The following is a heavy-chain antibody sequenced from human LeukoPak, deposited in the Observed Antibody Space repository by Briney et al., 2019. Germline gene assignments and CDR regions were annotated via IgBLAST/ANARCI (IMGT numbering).Heavy chain of an antibody. CDR3: ARELVDYDFWSGYYPKYYFDY. D-gene: IGHD3-3*01. CDR2: INHSGST. CDR1: GGSFSGYY. V-gene: IGHV4-34*01. J-gene: IGHJ4*02. Sequence: PSETLSLTCAVYGGSFSGYYWSWIRQPPGKGLEWIGEINHSGSTNYNPSLKSRVTISVDTSKNQFSVKLSSVTGADTAVYYCARELVDYDFWSGYYPKYYFDYWGQGTLVTVSS.